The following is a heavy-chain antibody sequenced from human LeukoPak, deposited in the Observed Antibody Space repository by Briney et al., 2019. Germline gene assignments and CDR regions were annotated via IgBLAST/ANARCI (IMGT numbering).Heavy chain of an antibody. V-gene: IGHV4-59*08. CDR2: IYYSGST. J-gene: IGHJ5*02. CDR1: GGSISSYY. Sequence: SETPSLTCTVSGGSISSYYWSWIRQPPVKGLVWIGYIYYSGSTNYNPSLKSRVTISVDTSKNQFSLKLSSVTAADTAVYYCARHRGNYYDILTGYNWFDPWGQGTLVTVSS. CDR3: ARHRGNYYDILTGYNWFDP. D-gene: IGHD3-9*01.